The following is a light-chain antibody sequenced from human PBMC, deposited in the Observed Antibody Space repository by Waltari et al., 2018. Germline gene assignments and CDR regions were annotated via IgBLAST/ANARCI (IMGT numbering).Light chain of an antibody. CDR3: SSYASSNFLV. CDR2: EAT. CDR1: RSDVDGFNY. V-gene: IGLV2-14*01. Sequence: QSALSQPASVSGSPGPSISISCTGARSDVDGFNYVSWYQKNPGKAPKLLIFEATKRPSGVSSRFSGSTSGNTASLTISGLQAEDEADYYCSSYASSNFLVFGGGTKVTVL. J-gene: IGLJ3*02.